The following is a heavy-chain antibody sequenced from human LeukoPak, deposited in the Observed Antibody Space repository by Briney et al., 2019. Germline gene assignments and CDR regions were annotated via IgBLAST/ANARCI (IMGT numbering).Heavy chain of an antibody. CDR1: GGTFSSYA. J-gene: IGHJ5*02. D-gene: IGHD1-7*01. CDR3: ARDNYAGANWFDP. CDR2: IIPIFGTA. V-gene: IGHV1-69*05. Sequence: SVKVSCKASGGTFSSYAISWVRQAPGQGLEWMGGIIPIFGTASYAQKFQGRVTITTDESTSTAYMELSSLRSEDTAVYYRARDNYAGANWFDPWGQGTLVTVSS.